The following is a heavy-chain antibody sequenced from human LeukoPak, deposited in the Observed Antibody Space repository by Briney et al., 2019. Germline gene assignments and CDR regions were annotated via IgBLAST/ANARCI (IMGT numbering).Heavy chain of an antibody. CDR1: GFTFSSYA. J-gene: IGHJ4*02. D-gene: IGHD3-22*01. Sequence: PGRSLTLSCAASGFTFSSYAMHWVRQAPGKGLEWVAVISFDGVNKYYADAVKGRFTISRDSSRSTLYLQMHSLRRDDSAVYYCARDVSPPVITTVDYWGQETLVTVSS. V-gene: IGHV3-30*01. CDR2: ISFDGVNK. CDR3: ARDVSPPVITTVDY.